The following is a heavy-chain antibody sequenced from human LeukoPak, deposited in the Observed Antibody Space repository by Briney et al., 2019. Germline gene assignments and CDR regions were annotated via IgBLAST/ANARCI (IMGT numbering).Heavy chain of an antibody. J-gene: IGHJ4*02. V-gene: IGHV3-23*01. Sequence: PGGSLRLSCAASGFTFSSYAMSWVRQAPGKGLEWVSAISGSGGSTYYADSVKGRFTISRDNSKNTLYLQMNSLRAEDTAVYYCARDPCSRSYDILTGYSHWGQGTLVTVSS. CDR3: ARDPCSRSYDILTGYSH. CDR2: ISGSGGST. CDR1: GFTFSSYA. D-gene: IGHD3-9*01.